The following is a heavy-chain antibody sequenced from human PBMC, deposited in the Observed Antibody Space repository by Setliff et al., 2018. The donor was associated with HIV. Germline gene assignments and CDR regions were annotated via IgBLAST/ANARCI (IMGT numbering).Heavy chain of an antibody. CDR1: GGNFNNYA. CDR3: ARDKGITIFGVVTPHAFDV. J-gene: IGHJ3*01. CDR2: VNPISGAA. D-gene: IGHD3-3*01. Sequence: SVKVSCKASGGNFNNYAITWVRQAPGQGLEWMGVVNPISGAANYARKFQDRVTLSADKFTTTSHMELTGLRPEDTAVYYCARDKGITIFGVVTPHAFDVWGLGTLVTV. V-gene: IGHV1-69*06.